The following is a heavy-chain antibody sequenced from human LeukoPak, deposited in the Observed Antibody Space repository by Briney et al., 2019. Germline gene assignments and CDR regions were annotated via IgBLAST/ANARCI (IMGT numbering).Heavy chain of an antibody. D-gene: IGHD5-12*01. V-gene: IGHV3-30*04. CDR3: GIDLGIRGYSGDSYYYGMEV. CDR1: GFTFRSYA. Sequence: GGSLRLSCAAYGFTFRSYAMHWVRQAPGKGLEWVVVISYDGSNKYYADSVKGRFTISRDNSKNTLYLQMNSLRAEDTAVYYCGIDLGIRGYSGDSYYYGMEVWGQGTTITVSS. J-gene: IGHJ6*02. CDR2: ISYDGSNK.